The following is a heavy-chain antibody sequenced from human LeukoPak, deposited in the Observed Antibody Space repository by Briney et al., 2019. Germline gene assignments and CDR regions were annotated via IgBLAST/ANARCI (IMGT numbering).Heavy chain of an antibody. CDR3: GRDALVGYFSYYYMDV. D-gene: IGHD2-15*01. Sequence: SETLSLTCTVSGGSISSHYWTWFRQSPVKGLEWIGDISNSGSTSYNHSLKSRVTISIDTSKNQFSLKLSSVTAADTAVYYCGRDALVGYFSYYYMDVWGKGTTVTVSS. CDR1: GGSISSHY. J-gene: IGHJ6*03. CDR2: ISNSGST. V-gene: IGHV4-59*11.